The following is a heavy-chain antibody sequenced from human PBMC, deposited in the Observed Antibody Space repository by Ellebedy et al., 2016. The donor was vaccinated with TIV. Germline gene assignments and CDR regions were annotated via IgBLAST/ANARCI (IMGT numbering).Heavy chain of an antibody. J-gene: IGHJ4*02. CDR3: AKELVSRSSLSFDY. CDR1: GFTFRNHA. Sequence: GESLKISCSASGFTFRNHAMAWVRQAPGKGLEWVSAFGAASDYTIYADSVKGRFTTSRDNFMNTLYLRMNSLRAEDTALYYCAKELVSRSSLSFDYWGQGIQVTVSS. CDR2: FGAASDYT. D-gene: IGHD2-2*01. V-gene: IGHV3-23*01.